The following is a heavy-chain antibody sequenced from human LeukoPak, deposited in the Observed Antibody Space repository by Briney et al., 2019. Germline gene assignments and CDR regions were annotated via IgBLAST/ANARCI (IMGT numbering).Heavy chain of an antibody. CDR1: GGSISSSSYY. J-gene: IGHJ4*02. V-gene: IGHV4-39*02. D-gene: IGHD2-21*02. CDR3: AREGDYNSLNFDY. Sequence: PSETLSLTCTVSGGSISSSSYYWGWIRQPPRKGLEWIGSIYYSGSTYYNPSLKSRVTISVDTSKNQFSLKLSSVTAADTAVYYCAREGDYNSLNFDYWGQGTLVTVSS. CDR2: IYYSGST.